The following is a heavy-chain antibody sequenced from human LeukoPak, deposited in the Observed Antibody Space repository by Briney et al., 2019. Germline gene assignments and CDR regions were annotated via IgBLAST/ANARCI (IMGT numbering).Heavy chain of an antibody. CDR1: GFTFSSYE. J-gene: IGHJ4*02. V-gene: IGHV3-48*03. CDR3: ARGIGMVRGAERAYFDY. D-gene: IGHD3-10*01. CDR2: ISSSGSTI. Sequence: GGSLRLSCAASGFTFSSYEMNWVRQAPGKGLGVSYISSSGSTIYYADSVKGRFTISRDNAKNSLYLQMNSLRAEDTAVYYCARGIGMVRGAERAYFDYWGQGTLVTVSS.